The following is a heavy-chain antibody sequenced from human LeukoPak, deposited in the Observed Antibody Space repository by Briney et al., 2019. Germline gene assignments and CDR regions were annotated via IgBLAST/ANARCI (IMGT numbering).Heavy chain of an antibody. J-gene: IGHJ4*02. CDR2: ITGGGGST. D-gene: IGHD1-26*01. Sequence: GGSLRLSCAASGFTFSTYAMTWVRQAPGKGLEWVSLITGGGGSTYYVDSVKGRFTISRDNSKSTLYLEMNSLRAEDTAVYYCAKKWGVGTTTLDYFDYWGQGTLVTVSS. CDR3: AKKWGVGTTTLDYFDY. CDR1: GFTFSTYA. V-gene: IGHV3-23*01.